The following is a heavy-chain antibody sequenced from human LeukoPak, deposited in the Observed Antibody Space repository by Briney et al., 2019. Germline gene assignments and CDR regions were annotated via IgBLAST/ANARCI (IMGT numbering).Heavy chain of an antibody. Sequence: GGSLRLSCAASGFTFSSYGMHWVRQAPGKGLEWVAVISYDGSNKYYADPVKGRFTISRDNSKNTLYLQMNSLRAEDTAVYYCAKARLEDYYYYYGMDVWGQGTTVTVSS. J-gene: IGHJ6*02. V-gene: IGHV3-30*18. CDR1: GFTFSSYG. CDR3: AKARLEDYYYYYGMDV. CDR2: ISYDGSNK.